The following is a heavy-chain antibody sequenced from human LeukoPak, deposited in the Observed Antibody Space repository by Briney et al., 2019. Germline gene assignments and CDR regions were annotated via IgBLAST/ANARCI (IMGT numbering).Heavy chain of an antibody. CDR3: ARDQVRGVVVPAATNYYYYMDV. J-gene: IGHJ6*03. D-gene: IGHD2-2*01. CDR1: GYTFTGYY. Sequence: ASMKVSCKASGYTFTGYYTHWVRQAPGQGLEWMGWINPNSGGTNYAQKFQGRVTMTRDTSISTAYMELSRLRSDDTAVYYCARDQVRGVVVPAATNYYYYMDVWGKGTTVTVSS. CDR2: INPNSGGT. V-gene: IGHV1-2*02.